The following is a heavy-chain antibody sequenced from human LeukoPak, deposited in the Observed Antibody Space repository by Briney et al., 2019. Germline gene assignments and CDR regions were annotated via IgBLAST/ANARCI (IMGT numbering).Heavy chain of an antibody. CDR2: ISSSSSYI. J-gene: IGHJ4*02. CDR1: GFTFSDSG. CDR3: ARGHTLSAFDY. V-gene: IGHV3-21*01. Sequence: PGGSLRLSCAASGFTFSDSGMNWVRQAPGKGLEWVSFISSSSSYIYFADSMRGRFTISRDNAKHLVYLQMNSLRAEDTGVYYCARGHTLSAFDYWGQGTLVTASS. D-gene: IGHD1-26*01.